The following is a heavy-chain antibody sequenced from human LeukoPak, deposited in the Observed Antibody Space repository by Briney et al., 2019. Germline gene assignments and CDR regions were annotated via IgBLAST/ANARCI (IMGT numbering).Heavy chain of an antibody. CDR2: ISGSGGST. J-gene: IGHJ4*02. D-gene: IGHD3-22*01. CDR3: AKEKGITMIVVVRYYFDY. CDR1: GFTFSSYA. Sequence: PGGFLRLSCAASGFTFSSYAMSWVRQAPGKGLEWVSAISGSGGSTYYADSVKGRFTISRDNSKNTLYLQMNSLRAEDTAVYYCAKEKGITMIVVVRYYFDYWGQGTLVTVSS. V-gene: IGHV3-23*01.